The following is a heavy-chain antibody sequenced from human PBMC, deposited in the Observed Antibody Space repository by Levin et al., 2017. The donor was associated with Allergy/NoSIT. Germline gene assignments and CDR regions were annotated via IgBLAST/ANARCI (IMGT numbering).Heavy chain of an antibody. CDR1: GYIFTSYY. V-gene: IGHV1-46*03. J-gene: IGHJ4*02. Sequence: ASVKVSCEASGYIFTSYYIHWVRQAPGQGLEWVGIINTSHGYVKYAQKFQGRVAMTRDTSSTIIYMELRSLTSEDTAVYYCTKTPGARKWLGRGPYCFDHWGQGTLLTVSS. CDR2: INTSHGYV. CDR3: TKTPGARKWLGRGPYCFDH. D-gene: IGHD6-19*01.